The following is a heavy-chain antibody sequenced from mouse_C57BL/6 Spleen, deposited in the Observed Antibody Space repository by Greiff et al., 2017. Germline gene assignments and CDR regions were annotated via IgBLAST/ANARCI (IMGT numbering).Heavy chain of an antibody. CDR3: ARGGLATDGYFDV. D-gene: IGHD1-1*01. V-gene: IGHV1-69*01. CDR2: IDPSDSYT. J-gene: IGHJ1*03. CDR1: GYTFTSYW. Sequence: QVQLQQPGAELVMPGASVKLSCKASGYTFTSYWMHWVKQRPGQGLEWIGEIDPSDSYTNYNQKFKGKSTLTVDKSSSTAYMQLSSLTSEDSAVYYCARGGLATDGYFDVWGTGTTVTVSS.